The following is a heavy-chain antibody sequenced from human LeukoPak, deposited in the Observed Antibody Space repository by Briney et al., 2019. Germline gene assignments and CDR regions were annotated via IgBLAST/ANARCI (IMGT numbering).Heavy chain of an antibody. D-gene: IGHD1-7*01. CDR3: ARGRNYLRSGPPDY. V-gene: IGHV4-34*01. CDR2: INHSGST. J-gene: IGHJ4*02. CDR1: GGSFSGYY. Sequence: SETLSFTCAVYGGSFSGYYWSWIRQPPGKGLEWIGEINHSGSTNYNPSLKSRVTISVDTSKNQFSLKLSSVTAADTAVYYCARGRNYLRSGPPDYWGQGTLVTVSS.